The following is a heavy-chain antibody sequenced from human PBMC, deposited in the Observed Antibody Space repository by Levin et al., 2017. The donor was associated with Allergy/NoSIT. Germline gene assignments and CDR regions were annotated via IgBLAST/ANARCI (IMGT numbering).Heavy chain of an antibody. CDR3: AGFCSGRTCYSHG. CDR1: SGSFNNHY. V-gene: IGHV4-34*01. D-gene: IGHD2-15*01. J-gene: IGHJ4*02. Sequence: SETLSLTCAVYSGSFNNHYWSWIRQPPGKGLEWIGEINHSGSTNYNPALKSRVTISGDTSKNQFSLKLSSVTAADTAVYFCAGFCSGRTCYSHGWGQGTLVTVSS. CDR2: INHSGST.